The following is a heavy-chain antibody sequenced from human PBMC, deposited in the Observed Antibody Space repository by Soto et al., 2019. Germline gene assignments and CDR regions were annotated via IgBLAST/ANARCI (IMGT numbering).Heavy chain of an antibody. J-gene: IGHJ5*02. CDR2: INAGNGNT. Sequence: ASVEVSCKASGYTFTSYAIHWVRQAPGQRLEWMGWINAGNGNTKYSQKFQGRVTITRDTSASTAYMELSSLRSEDTAVYYCAREYSSGYFTWFDPWGQGTLVTVSS. V-gene: IGHV1-3*01. D-gene: IGHD3-22*01. CDR3: AREYSSGYFTWFDP. CDR1: GYTFTSYA.